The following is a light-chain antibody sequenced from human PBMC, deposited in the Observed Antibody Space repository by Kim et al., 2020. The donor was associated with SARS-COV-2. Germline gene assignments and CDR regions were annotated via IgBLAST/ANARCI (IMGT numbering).Light chain of an antibody. CDR3: QQYGSSPWT. V-gene: IGKV3-20*01. CDR1: QSVSSNY. Sequence: DIVLTQSPGTLSLSPGERATLSCRASQSVSSNYLAWYQKKPGQAPRLLIYGASNRATGIPDRFSGSQSGTDFNLTISRLDPEDFAVYYCQQYGSSPWTFGQGTKVDIK. J-gene: IGKJ1*01. CDR2: GAS.